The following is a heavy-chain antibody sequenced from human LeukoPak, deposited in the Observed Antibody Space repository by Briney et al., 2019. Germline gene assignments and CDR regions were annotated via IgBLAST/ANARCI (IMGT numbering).Heavy chain of an antibody. CDR1: GYTFTGYY. Sequence: ASVKVSCKASGYTFTGYYMHWVRQAPGQGLEWMGWINPNSGGTNYAQKFQGRVTMTRDTSIRTAYMELSRLRSDATAVIYCAIARLRWYIFDYWARGPLVT. V-gene: IGHV1-2*02. D-gene: IGHD4-23*01. CDR3: AIARLRWYIFDY. J-gene: IGHJ4*02. CDR2: INPNSGGT.